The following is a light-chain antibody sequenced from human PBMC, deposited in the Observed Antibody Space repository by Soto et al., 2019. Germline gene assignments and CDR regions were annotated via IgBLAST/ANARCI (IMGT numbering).Light chain of an antibody. CDR2: AAS. CDR3: QQYNSYSPT. Sequence: DIQMTQSPSSVSASVGDRVTISCRASQDISNWLAWYQQKPGEAPKFLIYAASNLQSGVPSKFSVSGSGTDFTLTISSLQPEDFATYYCQQYNSYSPTFGQGTKVDIK. J-gene: IGKJ1*01. CDR1: QDISNW. V-gene: IGKV1D-16*01.